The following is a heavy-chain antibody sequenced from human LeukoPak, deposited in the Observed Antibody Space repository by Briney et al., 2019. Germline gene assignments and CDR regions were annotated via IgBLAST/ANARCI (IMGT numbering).Heavy chain of an antibody. Sequence: ASVKVPCKASGYTFTSYGISWVRQAPGQGLEWMGWISAYNGNTNYAQKLQGRVTMTTDTSTSTAYMELRSLRSDDTAVYYCARDHAPVLRHFDWLLTPYYYYGMDVWGQGTTVTVSS. CDR3: ARDHAPVLRHFDWLLTPYYYYGMDV. CDR1: GYTFTSYG. CDR2: ISAYNGNT. V-gene: IGHV1-18*01. J-gene: IGHJ6*02. D-gene: IGHD3-9*01.